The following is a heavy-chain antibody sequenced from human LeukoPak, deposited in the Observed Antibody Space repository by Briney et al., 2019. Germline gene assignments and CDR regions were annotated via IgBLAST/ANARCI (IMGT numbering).Heavy chain of an antibody. V-gene: IGHV1-18*01. D-gene: IGHD3-3*01. CDR1: GYTFTSYG. Sequence: GASVKVSCKASGYTFTSYGISWVRQAPGQGLEWMGWISAYNGNTNYAQKLQGRVTMTTDTSTSTAYMELRSLRSDDTAVYYCARVAYYDFWSGQESYYYYYYMDVWGKGTTVTVSS. CDR2: ISAYNGNT. J-gene: IGHJ6*03. CDR3: ARVAYYDFWSGQESYYYYYYMDV.